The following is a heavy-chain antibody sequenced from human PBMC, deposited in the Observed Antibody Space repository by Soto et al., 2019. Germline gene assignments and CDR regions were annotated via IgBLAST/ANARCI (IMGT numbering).Heavy chain of an antibody. J-gene: IGHJ4*01. V-gene: IGHV1-69*08. Sequence: QVQLVQSGAEVKKPGSSVNVSCKASGGTFSNHLISWVRQAPGQGLEWMGTIIPLFGTLNYAQKLQGRVTLAXAXSXXTADMELRSLRSADTAGYYCASGSLYGSGSYPVDYWGQGTLVTVSS. CDR1: GGTFSNHL. D-gene: IGHD3-10*01. CDR2: IIPLFGTL. CDR3: ASGSLYGSGSYPVDY.